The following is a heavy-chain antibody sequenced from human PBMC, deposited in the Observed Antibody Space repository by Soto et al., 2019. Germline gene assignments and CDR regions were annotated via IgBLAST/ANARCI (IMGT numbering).Heavy chain of an antibody. CDR3: ARVGAKGMLYDY. V-gene: IGHV1-69*13. J-gene: IGHJ4*02. CDR1: GGTFSSYA. Sequence: SVKVSCKASGGTFSSYAISWVRQAPGQGLEWMGGIIPIFGTANYAQKFQGRVTITADESTSTAYMELSSLRSEDTAVYYCARVGAKGMLYDYWGQGTLVTVSS. D-gene: IGHD2-8*01. CDR2: IIPIFGTA.